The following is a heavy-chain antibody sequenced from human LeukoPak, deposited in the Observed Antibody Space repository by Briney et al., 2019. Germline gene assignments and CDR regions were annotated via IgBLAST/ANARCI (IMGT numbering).Heavy chain of an antibody. V-gene: IGHV4-59*01. D-gene: IGHD4-11*01. CDR3: ARGSEWYGNYAPDY. J-gene: IGHJ4*02. CDR2: IYNSVTT. Sequence: SETLSLTCTVSGGSINSFYWSWIRQPPGKRLEWIGYIYNSVTTDYNPSLESRVTISVDTSKKQFSLNLRSVTAADTAVYYCARGSEWYGNYAPDYWGQGIVVTVSS. CDR1: GGSINSFY.